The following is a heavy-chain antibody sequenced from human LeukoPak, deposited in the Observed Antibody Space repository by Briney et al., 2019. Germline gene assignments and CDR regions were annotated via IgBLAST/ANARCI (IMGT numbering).Heavy chain of an antibody. V-gene: IGHV3-23*01. Sequence: GGSLRLSCAASGFTFSSYAMSWVRQAPGKGLEWVSAISGSGGSTYYADSVKGRFTISRDNSKNTLYLQMNSLGAEDTAVYYCAGSLGYCNVCYLKYWGQGTLVTVSS. CDR3: AGSLGYCNVCYLKY. CDR2: ISGSGGST. D-gene: IGHD2-15*01. J-gene: IGHJ4*02. CDR1: GFTFSSYA.